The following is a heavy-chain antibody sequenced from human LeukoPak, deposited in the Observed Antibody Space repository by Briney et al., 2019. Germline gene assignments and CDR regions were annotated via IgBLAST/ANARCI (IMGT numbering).Heavy chain of an antibody. D-gene: IGHD5-12*01. CDR3: ARTSHYVDIAATIPYGIYYFDY. Sequence: ASVKVSCKASGYTFSGYYMHWVRQAPGQGLEWMGWINPNSGGTYYAQKLQGRVTMTTDTSTSTANMELRSLRSDDTAVYYCARTSHYVDIAATIPYGIYYFDYWGQGTLVTVSS. CDR2: INPNSGGT. J-gene: IGHJ4*02. V-gene: IGHV1-2*02. CDR1: GYTFSGYY.